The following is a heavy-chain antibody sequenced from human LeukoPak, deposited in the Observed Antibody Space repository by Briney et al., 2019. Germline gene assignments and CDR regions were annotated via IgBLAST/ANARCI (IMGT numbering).Heavy chain of an antibody. Sequence: GGSLRLSCAASGFTFSSYGMHWVRQAPGKGLEWVAVIWYDGSNKYYAGSVKGRFTISRDNSKNTLYLQMNSLRAEDTAVYYCARDPGGIVASHYYYGMDVWGQGTTVTVSS. J-gene: IGHJ6*02. CDR1: GFTFSSYG. V-gene: IGHV3-33*01. CDR3: ARDPGGIVASHYYYGMDV. CDR2: IWYDGSNK. D-gene: IGHD3-22*01.